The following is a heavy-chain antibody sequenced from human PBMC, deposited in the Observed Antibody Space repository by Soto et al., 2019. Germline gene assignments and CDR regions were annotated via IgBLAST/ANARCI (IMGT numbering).Heavy chain of an antibody. Sequence: PGESLKISCMTSGYKFTNYWIAWVRQRPGKGLEWVGIIYPGDSDIRYSPSFEGQVTISADRSISTAYLQWGSLKASDTAVYFCARQPQRAFDPIDYWGQGTQVTVSS. CDR3: ARQPQRAFDPIDY. CDR2: IYPGDSDI. J-gene: IGHJ4*02. CDR1: GYKFTNYW. V-gene: IGHV5-51*01. D-gene: IGHD3-3*02.